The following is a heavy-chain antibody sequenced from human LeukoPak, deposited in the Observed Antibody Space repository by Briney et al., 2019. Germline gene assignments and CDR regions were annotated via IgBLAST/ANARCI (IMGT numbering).Heavy chain of an antibody. CDR2: INHSGST. CDR1: GGSFSGYY. J-gene: IGHJ4*02. D-gene: IGHD4-17*01. CDR3: ARGPTTMTRAFDY. Sequence: PSETLSLTCAVYGGSFSGYYWSWIRQPPGKGLEWIGEINHSGSTNYNPSLRSRVTISVDKSKNQFSLKLSSVTAADTAVYYCARGPTTMTRAFDYWGQGTLVTVSS. V-gene: IGHV4-34*01.